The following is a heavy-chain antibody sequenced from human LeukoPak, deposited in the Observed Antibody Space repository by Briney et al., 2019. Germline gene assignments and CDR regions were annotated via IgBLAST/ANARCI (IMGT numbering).Heavy chain of an antibody. V-gene: IGHV3-21*05. D-gene: IGHD3-10*01. J-gene: IGHJ6*03. CDR3: ARGGGTMVRGATRVYYYYYYMDV. Sequence: PGGTLRLSCAASGFTFSSHGMSWVRQAPGKGLEWVSYINSRGNDIYYADSVKGRFTISRDNAKNSLYLQMHSLRAEDTAVYYCARGGGTMVRGATRVYYYYYYMDVWGKGTTVTVSS. CDR2: INSRGNDI. CDR1: GFTFSSHG.